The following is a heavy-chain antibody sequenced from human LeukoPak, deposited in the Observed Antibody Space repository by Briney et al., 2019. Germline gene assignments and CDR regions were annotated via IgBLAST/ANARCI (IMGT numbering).Heavy chain of an antibody. CDR2: INHSGST. CDR1: GGSFSGYY. CDR3: AGDVGGWYDY. J-gene: IGHJ4*02. Sequence: SETLSLTCAVYGGSFSGYYWSWIRQPPGKGLEWIGEINHSGSTNYNPSLKSRVTISVDTSKNQFSLKLSSVTAADTAVYYCAGDVGGWYDYWGQGTLVTVSS. D-gene: IGHD6-19*01. V-gene: IGHV4-34*01.